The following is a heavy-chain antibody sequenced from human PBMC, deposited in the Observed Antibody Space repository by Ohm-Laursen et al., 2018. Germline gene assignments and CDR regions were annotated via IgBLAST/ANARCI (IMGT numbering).Heavy chain of an antibody. J-gene: IGHJ5*02. CDR3: ARQLEQRQGWFDA. CDR1: GGSFSGYY. CDR2: INHSGST. V-gene: IGHV4-34*01. D-gene: IGHD1/OR15-1a*01. Sequence: GTLSLTCAVYGGSFSGYYWSWIRQPPGKGLEWIGEINHSGSTNYNPSLKSRVTISVDTSKNQFSLKLTTVTAADTAVYYCARQLEQRQGWFDAWGQGTLVTVSS.